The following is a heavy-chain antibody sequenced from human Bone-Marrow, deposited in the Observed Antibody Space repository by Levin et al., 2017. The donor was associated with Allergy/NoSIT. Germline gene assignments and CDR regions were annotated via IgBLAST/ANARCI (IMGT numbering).Heavy chain of an antibody. D-gene: IGHD6-19*01. Sequence: GESLKISCEASGFIFSNYWMTWVRQAPGKGLEWVANIRQDGGEIYYVDSVEGRFTISRDNAKNSLYLQMSSLRADDTAVYYCARDRTWLHLDYWGKGTLVTVSS. J-gene: IGHJ4*02. CDR1: GFIFSNYW. CDR3: ARDRTWLHLDY. CDR2: IRQDGGEI. V-gene: IGHV3-7*01.